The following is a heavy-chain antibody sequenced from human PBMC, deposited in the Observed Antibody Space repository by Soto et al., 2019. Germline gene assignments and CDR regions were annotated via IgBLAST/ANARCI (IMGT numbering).Heavy chain of an antibody. J-gene: IGHJ4*02. Sequence: GGSLRLSCAASGFTFSAYWMSWVRQAPGKGLEWVANIKQAGSEKYYVDSVNGRFIISRDDAKNSLFLQVNSLRVEDTAVYYCAREKRANGYYDYWGQGTLVTVSS. CDR1: GFTFSAYW. V-gene: IGHV3-7*01. D-gene: IGHD6-25*01. CDR2: IKQAGSEK. CDR3: AREKRANGYYDY.